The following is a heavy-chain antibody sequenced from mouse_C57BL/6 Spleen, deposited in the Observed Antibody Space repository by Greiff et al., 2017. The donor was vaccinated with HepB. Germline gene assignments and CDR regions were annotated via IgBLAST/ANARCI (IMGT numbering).Heavy chain of an antibody. Sequence: QVQLQQSGAELVKPGASVKISCKASGYAFSSYWMNWVKQRPGKGLEWIGQIYPGDGDTNYNGKFKGKATLTADKSSSTAYMQLSSLTSEDSAVYFCAREGSSGHQGFDYWGQGTTLTVSS. D-gene: IGHD3-2*02. V-gene: IGHV1-80*01. J-gene: IGHJ2*01. CDR3: AREGSSGHQGFDY. CDR2: IYPGDGDT. CDR1: GYAFSSYW.